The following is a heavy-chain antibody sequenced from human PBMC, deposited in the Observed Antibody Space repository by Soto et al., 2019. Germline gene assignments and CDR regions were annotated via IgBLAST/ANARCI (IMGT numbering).Heavy chain of an antibody. CDR1: GFTFSTYS. CDR3: AREYTACPLAYGLDV. D-gene: IGHD2-2*02. V-gene: IGHV3-21*01. CDR2: ISSRRDI. J-gene: IGHJ6*02. Sequence: GGSLRLSCVGSGFTFSTYSINWVRQAPGKGLEWVSSISSRRDIYYADSVKGRFTISRDNAKNSVSLQMNSLRAEDTAVYYCAREYTACPLAYGLDVWGQGTTVTVSS.